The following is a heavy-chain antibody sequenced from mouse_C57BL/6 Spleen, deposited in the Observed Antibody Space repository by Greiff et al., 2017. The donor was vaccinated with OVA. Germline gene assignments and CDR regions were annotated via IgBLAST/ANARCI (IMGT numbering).Heavy chain of an antibody. Sequence: QVQLQQSGAELVRPGASVKLSCKASGYTFTSYGISWVKQRTGQGLEWIGDIYPRSGNTYYNEKFKGKATLTADKSSSTAYMELRSLTSEDSAVYLCARGGDYDALYADWGQGTMGTVAA. CDR2: IYPRSGNT. CDR3: ARGGDYDALYAD. V-gene: IGHV1-81*01. D-gene: IGHD2-13*01. J-gene: IGHJ3*01. CDR1: GYTFTSYG.